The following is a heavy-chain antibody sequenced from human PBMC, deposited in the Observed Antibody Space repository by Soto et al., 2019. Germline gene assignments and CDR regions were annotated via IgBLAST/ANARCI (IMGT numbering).Heavy chain of an antibody. CDR2: ISAYNGNT. CDR1: GYTFTSYG. D-gene: IGHD3-3*01. J-gene: IGHJ5*02. V-gene: IGHV1-18*04. Sequence: GASVKVSCKASGYTFTSYGINWVRQAPGQALEWMGWISAYNGNTNYAQKLQGRVTMTTDTSTSTAYMEPRSRRSDDTAVYYCARDRKYDFWSGYLSWFDPWGQGTLVTVSS. CDR3: ARDRKYDFWSGYLSWFDP.